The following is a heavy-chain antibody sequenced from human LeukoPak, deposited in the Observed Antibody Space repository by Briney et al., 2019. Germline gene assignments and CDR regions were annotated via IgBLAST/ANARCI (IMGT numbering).Heavy chain of an antibody. Sequence: KPSETLSLTCTVSGGSISSSSYYWGWIRQPPGKGLEWIGSIYYSGSTYYNPSLKSRVTISVDTSKNQFSLKLSSVTAADTAVYYCARRYYYDSSGYPDAFDIWGQGTMVTVSS. V-gene: IGHV4-39*01. CDR1: GGSISSSSYY. CDR3: ARRYYYDSSGYPDAFDI. J-gene: IGHJ3*02. CDR2: IYYSGST. D-gene: IGHD3-22*01.